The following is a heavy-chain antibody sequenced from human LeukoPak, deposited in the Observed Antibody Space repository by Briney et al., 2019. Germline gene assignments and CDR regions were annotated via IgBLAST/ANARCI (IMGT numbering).Heavy chain of an antibody. J-gene: IGHJ4*02. D-gene: IGHD4-17*01. V-gene: IGHV5-51*01. CDR2: IFPADSDT. Sequence: PGESLKISCKGSGYSFTNNWIGWVRQMPGKGLEWMGIIFPADSDTRYSPFFQGQVTISADKSISTAYLQWSSLKASDTAMYYYARLMGTVTTKYFDYWGQGTLVTVSS. CDR3: ARLMGTVTTKYFDY. CDR1: GYSFTNNW.